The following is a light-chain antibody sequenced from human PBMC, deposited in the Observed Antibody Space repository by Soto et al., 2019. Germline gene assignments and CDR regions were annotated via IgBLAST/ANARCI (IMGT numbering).Light chain of an antibody. Sequence: EIVITQSPRTLSVSPGERATLSCAAGQSVGSNLAWYQQKTGQAPRILIYGGATRATGITARFSGSGSGTEFTLTISSMQSEDFAVYYCQHYVTWPLTFGGGTKVDIK. CDR1: QSVGSN. V-gene: IGKV3-15*01. CDR3: QHYVTWPLT. CDR2: GGA. J-gene: IGKJ4*01.